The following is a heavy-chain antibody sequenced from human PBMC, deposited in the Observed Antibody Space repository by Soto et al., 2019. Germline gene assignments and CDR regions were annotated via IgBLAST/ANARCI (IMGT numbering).Heavy chain of an antibody. V-gene: IGHV3-30-3*01. CDR3: ARPIVVGPAARGGGG. J-gene: IGHJ4*02. CDR2: ILYDGSNK. D-gene: IGHD2-2*01. CDR1: GFTFSSYA. Sequence: VQLVESGGGVVQPGRSLRLSCAASGFTFSSYAMHWVRQAPGKGLEWVAVILYDGSNKYYADSVKGRFTISRDNSKNTLYLQMNRLRAEDPGVYYYARPIVVGPAARGGGGWRQGTMVTVSA.